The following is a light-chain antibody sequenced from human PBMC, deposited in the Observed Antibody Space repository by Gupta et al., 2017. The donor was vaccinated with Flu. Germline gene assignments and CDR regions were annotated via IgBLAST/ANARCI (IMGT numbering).Light chain of an antibody. CDR3: QVWDSSSDHSV. CDR1: DIGRKR. Sequence: SYVLTQPPSVSVAPGQTARITCGGDDIGRKRVHWYQQRPGQAPMVVVYDDAKRPSGIPERFSGSNSGNTATLTISRVEAGDEADYYCQVWDSSSDHSVFGSGTKVTVL. J-gene: IGLJ1*01. CDR2: DDA. V-gene: IGLV3-21*02.